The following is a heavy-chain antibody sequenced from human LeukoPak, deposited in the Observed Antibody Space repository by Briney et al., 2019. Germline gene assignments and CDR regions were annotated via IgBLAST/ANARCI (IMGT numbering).Heavy chain of an antibody. CDR2: ISSSSHI. J-gene: IGHJ4*02. Sequence: PGGSLRLSCAASGFTLSSYSVDWVRQAPGKGLEWISSISSSSHIYYADSVKGRFTISRDNAKNSLYLEMNSLRAEDTAMYYCARNYIVVAPAAPDYWGQGTLVTVSS. CDR3: ARNYIVVAPAAPDY. V-gene: IGHV3-21*01. D-gene: IGHD2-2*01. CDR1: GFTLSSYS.